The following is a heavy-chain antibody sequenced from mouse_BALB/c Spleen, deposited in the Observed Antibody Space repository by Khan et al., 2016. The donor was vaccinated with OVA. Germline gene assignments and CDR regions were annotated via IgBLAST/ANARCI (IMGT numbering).Heavy chain of an antibody. CDR3: ARSIVAN. Sequence: EVQLQESGPGLVKPSQSLSLTCTVTGYSITSYYAWTCLRQFPGNKLEWTAYNSNSGSTSYNPTLKSRIPISRDTSKTQFFLQLISLTSEDTATFYCARSIVANGGKGTTLTVSS. V-gene: IGHV3-2*02. D-gene: IGHD1-3*01. CDR2: NSNSGST. CDR1: GYSITSYYA. J-gene: IGHJ2*01.